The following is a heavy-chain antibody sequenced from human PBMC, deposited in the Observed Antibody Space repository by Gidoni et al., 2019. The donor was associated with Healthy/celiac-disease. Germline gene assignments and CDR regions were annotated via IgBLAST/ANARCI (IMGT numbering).Heavy chain of an antibody. CDR3: ARGLRFLEWLSRFDAFDI. J-gene: IGHJ3*02. V-gene: IGHV4-39*07. CDR2: IYYSGST. CDR1: GCSISSSSYY. D-gene: IGHD3-3*01. Sequence: QLQLQESGPGLVKPSETLSLTCTVSGCSISSSSYYWGWIRQPPGKGLEWIGSIYYSGSTYYNPSLKSRVTISVDTSKNQFSLKLSSVTAADTAVYYCARGLRFLEWLSRFDAFDIWGQGTMVTVSS.